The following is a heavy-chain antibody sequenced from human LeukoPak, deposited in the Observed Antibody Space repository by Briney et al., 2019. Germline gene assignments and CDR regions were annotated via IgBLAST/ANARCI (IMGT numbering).Heavy chain of an antibody. Sequence: GGSLRLSCEASGFRFSDYAMTWVRQAPGKRLEWVSYISSTGTSIFYADSVKGRFIISRDNAKNALYLQMNSLRAEDTAVYYCAKRGMPTSAYYFDSWGQGTRVTVSS. J-gene: IGHJ4*02. D-gene: IGHD2-21*01. CDR3: AKRGMPTSAYYFDS. CDR1: GFRFSDYA. CDR2: ISSTGTSI. V-gene: IGHV3-23*01.